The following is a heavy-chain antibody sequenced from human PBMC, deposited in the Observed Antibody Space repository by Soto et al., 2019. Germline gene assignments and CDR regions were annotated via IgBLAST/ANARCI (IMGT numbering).Heavy chain of an antibody. J-gene: IGHJ5*02. CDR2: IYWDDDK. CDR1: GFSLSTSGVG. V-gene: IGHV2-5*02. CDR3: AHRRGSLHDYGDYRLDP. Sequence: SGPTLVNPTQTLTLTCTFSGFSLSTSGVGVGWIRQPPGKALEWLALIYWDDDKRYSPSLKSRLTITKDTSKNQVVLTMTNMDPVDTATYYCAHRRGSLHDYGDYRLDPWGQGTLVTVSS. D-gene: IGHD4-17*01.